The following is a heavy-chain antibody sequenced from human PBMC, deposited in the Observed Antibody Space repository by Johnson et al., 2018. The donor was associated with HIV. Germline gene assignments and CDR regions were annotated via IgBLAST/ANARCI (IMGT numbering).Heavy chain of an antibody. CDR3: ARDAGVDDAFDI. CDR1: GFTVSSNY. J-gene: IGHJ3*02. Sequence: VLLVESGGGVVRPGGSLRLSCAVSGFTVSSNYMSWVRQAPGKGLEWVSVIYSGGRTYYADSVQGRFSISRDNSKNTLYLQMNSLRAEDTAVYYCARDAGVDDAFDIWGQGTMVTVSS. V-gene: IGHV3-66*01. CDR2: IYSGGRT. D-gene: IGHD3-3*01.